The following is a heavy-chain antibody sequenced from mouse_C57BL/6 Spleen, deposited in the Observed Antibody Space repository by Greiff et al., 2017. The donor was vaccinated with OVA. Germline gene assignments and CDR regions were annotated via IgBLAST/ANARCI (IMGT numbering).Heavy chain of an antibody. J-gene: IGHJ2*01. CDR3: ARSGGAYSLDY. D-gene: IGHD2-12*01. V-gene: IGHV1-50*01. CDR2: IDPSDSYT. CDR1: GYTFTSYW. Sequence: QVQLQQPGAELVKPGASVKLSCKASGYTFTSYWMQWVKQRPGQGLEWIGEIDPSDSYTTSNQKFKGKATLTVDTSSSTAYMQLSSLTSEDSAVYYCARSGGAYSLDYWGQGTTLTVSS.